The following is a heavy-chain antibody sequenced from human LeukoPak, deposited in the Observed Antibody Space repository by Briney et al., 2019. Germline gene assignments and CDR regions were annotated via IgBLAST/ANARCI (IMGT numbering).Heavy chain of an antibody. CDR2: TKQDGSER. CDR1: GPDFTTHW. J-gene: IGHJ4*02. V-gene: IGHV3-7*01. Sequence: AGSLRLSCAASGPDFTTHWMSWVRQPPGKGLEWVANTKQDGSERYYVDAVKGRFTTSRDNAKNSVVLQMDSLRVEDTAVYYCARGPPMVRDYWGQGTLVTVSS. CDR3: ARGPPMVRDY. D-gene: IGHD3-10*01.